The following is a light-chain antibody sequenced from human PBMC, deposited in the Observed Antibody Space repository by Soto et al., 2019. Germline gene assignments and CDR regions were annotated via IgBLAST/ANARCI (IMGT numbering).Light chain of an antibody. CDR3: SSYAGSNNHVV. Sequence: QSVLTQPPSASGSPGQSVTISCTGTSSDVGGYNYVSWYQHHPGKGPKLMIYEVSKRPSGVPNRFSGSKSGNTASLTVSGLQAEDEADYYCSSYAGSNNHVVFGGGTKLTVL. CDR2: EVS. V-gene: IGLV2-8*01. CDR1: SSDVGGYNY. J-gene: IGLJ2*01.